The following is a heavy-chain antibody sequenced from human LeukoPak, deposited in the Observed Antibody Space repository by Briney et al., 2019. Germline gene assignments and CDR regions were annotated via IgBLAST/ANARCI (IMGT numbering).Heavy chain of an antibody. CDR3: ASSSSGWPFDY. CDR1: GLTVSSNY. CDR2: IYSGGST. D-gene: IGHD6-19*01. J-gene: IGHJ4*02. Sequence: GGSLRLSCAASGLTVSSNYMSWVRQAPGKGLEWVSVIYSGGSTYYADSVKGRFTISRHNSKNTLYLQMNSLRAEDTAVYYCASSSSGWPFDYWGRGTLVTVSS. V-gene: IGHV3-53*04.